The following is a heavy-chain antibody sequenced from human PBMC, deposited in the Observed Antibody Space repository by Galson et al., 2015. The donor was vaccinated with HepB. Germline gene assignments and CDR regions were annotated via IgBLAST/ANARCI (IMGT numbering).Heavy chain of an antibody. CDR2: INAGNGNT. Sequence: SVKVSCKASGYTFTSYAMHWVRQAPGQRLEWMGWINAGNGNTKYSQKFQGRVTITRDTSASTAYMELSSLRSEDTAVYYCASSLGYSSGWYSDYYYYGMDVWGQGTTVTVSS. CDR1: GYTFTSYA. D-gene: IGHD6-19*01. CDR3: ASSLGYSSGWYSDYYYYGMDV. J-gene: IGHJ6*02. V-gene: IGHV1-3*01.